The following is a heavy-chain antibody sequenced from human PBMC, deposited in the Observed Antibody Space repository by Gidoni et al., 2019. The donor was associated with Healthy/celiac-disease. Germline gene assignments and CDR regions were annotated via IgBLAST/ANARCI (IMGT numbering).Heavy chain of an antibody. D-gene: IGHD3-3*01. CDR3: AHLTYYDFWSGYSTPDY. V-gene: IGHV2-5*02. CDR1: GFSLSTSGVG. J-gene: IGHJ4*02. CDR2: IYWDDDK. Sequence: QITLKESGPTLVKPTQTLTLTCTFSGFSLSTSGVGVGWLRQPPGKALEWLALIYWDDDKRYSPSLKSRLTITKDTSKNQVVLTMTNMDPVDTATYYCAHLTYYDFWSGYSTPDYWGQGTLVTVSS.